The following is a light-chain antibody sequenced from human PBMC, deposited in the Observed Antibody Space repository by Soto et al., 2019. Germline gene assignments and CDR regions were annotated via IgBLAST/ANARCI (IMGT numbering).Light chain of an antibody. J-gene: IGLJ1*01. Sequence: QSVLTQPASVSGSPGQSITISCTGTSTDVGGYNYVSWYQQHPGKAPKLMIYEDSNRPSGVSNRFSGSKSGNTTSLTISGLHEDDEDDYCCCSYTSSSPYVFGTGTKVTVL. CDR3: CSYTSSSPYV. CDR2: EDS. CDR1: STDVGGYNY. V-gene: IGLV2-14*01.